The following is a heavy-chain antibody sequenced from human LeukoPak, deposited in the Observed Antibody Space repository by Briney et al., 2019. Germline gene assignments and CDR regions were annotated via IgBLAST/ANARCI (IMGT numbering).Heavy chain of an antibody. CDR3: ARDGLSSSSSDY. V-gene: IGHV3-20*04. J-gene: IGHJ4*02. CDR1: GFTFDDYG. Sequence: PGGSLRLSGAASGFTFDDYGMSWVRQAPGKGLEWVSGINWNGGSTGYADSVKGRFTISRDNAKNSLYLQMNSLRAEDTALYYCARDGLSSSSSDYWGQGTLVTVSS. D-gene: IGHD6-6*01. CDR2: INWNGGST.